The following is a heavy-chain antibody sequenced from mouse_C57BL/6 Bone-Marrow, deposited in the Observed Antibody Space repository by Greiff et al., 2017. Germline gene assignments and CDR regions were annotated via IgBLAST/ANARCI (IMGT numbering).Heavy chain of an antibody. D-gene: IGHD2-4*01. Sequence: EVQGVESGGDLVKPGGSLKLSCAASGFTFSSYGMSWVRQTPDKRLEWVATISSGGSYTYYPDSVKGRFTISRDNAKNTLYLQMSSLKSEDTAMYYCVRGADYEPPFDYWGQGTTLTVSS. CDR2: ISSGGSYT. J-gene: IGHJ2*01. CDR3: VRGADYEPPFDY. V-gene: IGHV5-6*01. CDR1: GFTFSSYG.